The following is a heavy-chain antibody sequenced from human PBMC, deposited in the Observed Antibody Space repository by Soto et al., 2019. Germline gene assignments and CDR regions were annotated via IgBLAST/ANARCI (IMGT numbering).Heavy chain of an antibody. V-gene: IGHV3-66*01. J-gene: IGHJ3*02. Sequence: GGSLRLSCAVSGFTVSSNYMNWVRQAPGKGLEWVSFIYSGGNTYYTDSVKGRFTISRDNSKNTLYLQMNSLRVEDTAVYYCAREVRVRGFAFDIWGQGTMVTVSS. CDR1: GFTVSSNY. CDR2: IYSGGNT. CDR3: AREVRVRGFAFDI. D-gene: IGHD3-3*01.